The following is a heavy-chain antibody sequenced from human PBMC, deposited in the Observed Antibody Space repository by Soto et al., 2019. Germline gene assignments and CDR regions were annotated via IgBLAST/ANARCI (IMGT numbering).Heavy chain of an antibody. D-gene: IGHD2-15*01. CDR3: TSGILLIEH. CDR1: GFTFSGSA. Sequence: PGVSLRLSCAASGFTFSGSAMHWVRQASGKGLEWVGRIRSKANSYATAYAASVKGRFTISRDDSKNTAYLQMNSLKTEDTAVYYCTSGILLIEHWGQGTLVTVSS. V-gene: IGHV3-73*01. J-gene: IGHJ4*02. CDR2: IRSKANSYAT.